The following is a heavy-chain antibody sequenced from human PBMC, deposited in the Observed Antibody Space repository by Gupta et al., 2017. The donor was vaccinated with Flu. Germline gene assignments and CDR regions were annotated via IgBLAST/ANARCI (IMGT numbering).Heavy chain of an antibody. J-gene: IGHJ4*02. CDR1: GFSLNTAGVG. Sequence: QITLKESGPTLVKPTQTLTLTCTFSGFSLNTAGVGVGWIRQSPGKALEFLALLYWGDDKRYNPSLKDRLTIYKETSENQVVLTMTSLDPLDTATYYCVHGKLRYFDWLRHSLDYWGQGILVTVSS. CDR2: LYWGDDK. V-gene: IGHV2-5*02. D-gene: IGHD3-9*01. CDR3: VHGKLRYFDWLRHSLDY.